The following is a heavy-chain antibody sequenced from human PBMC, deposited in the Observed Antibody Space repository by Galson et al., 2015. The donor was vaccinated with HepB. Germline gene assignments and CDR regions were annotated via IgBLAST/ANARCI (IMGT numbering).Heavy chain of an antibody. V-gene: IGHV3-30*04. CDR3: AREKVVPPTERYFDY. Sequence: SLRLSCAASGFTFSSYAMHWVRQAPGKGLEWVAVISYDGSNKYYADSVKGRFTISRDNSKNTLYLQMNSLRAEDTAVYYCAREKVVPPTERYFDYWGQGTLVTVSS. CDR1: GFTFSSYA. D-gene: IGHD2-2*01. J-gene: IGHJ4*02. CDR2: ISYDGSNK.